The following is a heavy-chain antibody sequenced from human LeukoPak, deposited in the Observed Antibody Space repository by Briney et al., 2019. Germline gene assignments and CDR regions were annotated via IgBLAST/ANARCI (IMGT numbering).Heavy chain of an antibody. J-gene: IGHJ4*02. CDR3: ARHNASSPPDY. V-gene: IGHV4-39*01. CDR1: GGSISSSYYC. Sequence: SETLSLTCTVSGGSISSSYYCWDRIRQPPGKGLEWIGCIYYSGTTYYNPSLKSRLTISVDTSKNQFSLRLSSVTAAITAVYYCARHNASSPPDYWGQGTLVTVSS. CDR2: IYYSGTT. D-gene: IGHD6-6*01.